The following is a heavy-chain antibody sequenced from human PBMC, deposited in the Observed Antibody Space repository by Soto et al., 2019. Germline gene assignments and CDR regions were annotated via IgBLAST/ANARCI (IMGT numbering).Heavy chain of an antibody. J-gene: IGHJ4*02. CDR1: GYTFTSYA. CDR3: ATRGVSSLDFDY. Sequence: ASVKVSCKASGYTFTSYAMHWVRQAPGQRLEWMGWINAGNGNTKYSQKFQGRVTITRDTSASTAYMELSSLRSEDTAVYYCATRGVSSLDFDYWGQGTLVTVSS. CDR2: INAGNGNT. V-gene: IGHV1-3*01. D-gene: IGHD3-10*01.